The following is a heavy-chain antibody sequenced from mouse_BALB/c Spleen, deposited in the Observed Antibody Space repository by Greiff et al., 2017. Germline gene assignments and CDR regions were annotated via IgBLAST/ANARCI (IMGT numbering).Heavy chain of an antibody. Sequence: EVKLMESGGGLVQPGESLKLSCESNEYEFPSHDMSWVRKTPEKRLELVAAINSDGGSTYYPDTMERRFIISRDNTKKTLYLQMSSLRSEDTAVYYCARHASYDYGAMDYWGQGTSVTVSS. CDR3: ARHASYDYGAMDY. V-gene: IGHV5-2*01. J-gene: IGHJ4*01. CDR2: INSDGGST. D-gene: IGHD2-4*01. CDR1: EYEFPSHD.